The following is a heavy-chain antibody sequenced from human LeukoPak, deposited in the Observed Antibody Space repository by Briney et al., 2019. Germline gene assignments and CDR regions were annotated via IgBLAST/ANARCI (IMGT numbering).Heavy chain of an antibody. D-gene: IGHD4/OR15-4a*01. V-gene: IGHV1-2*02. Sequence: ASVKVSCKASGYAFTGYYMHWVRQAPGQGLEWMGWINPNSGGTNYAQKFQGRVTMTRDTSISTAYMELSRLRSDDTAVYYCASSPLTADAFDIWGQGTMVTVSS. CDR2: INPNSGGT. CDR3: ASSPLTADAFDI. J-gene: IGHJ3*02. CDR1: GYAFTGYY.